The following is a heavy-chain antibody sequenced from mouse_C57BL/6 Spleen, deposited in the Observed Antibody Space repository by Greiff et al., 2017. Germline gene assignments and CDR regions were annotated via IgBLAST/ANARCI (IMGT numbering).Heavy chain of an antibody. Sequence: VQLQQSGAELVKPGASVKLSCKASGYTFTSYWMHWVKQRPGQGLEWIGMIHPNSGSTNYNEKFKSKATLTVDKSSSPAYMQLSSLTSEDSAVYYCAKMDREGFAYWGQGTLVTVSA. CDR3: AKMDREGFAY. J-gene: IGHJ3*01. CDR1: GYTFTSYW. V-gene: IGHV1-64*01. CDR2: IHPNSGST.